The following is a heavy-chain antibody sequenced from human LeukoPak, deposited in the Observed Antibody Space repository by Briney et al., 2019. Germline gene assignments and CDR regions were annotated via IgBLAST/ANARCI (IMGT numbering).Heavy chain of an antibody. J-gene: IGHJ5*02. V-gene: IGHV1-2*02. CDR2: INPNSGGT. Sequence: GASVKVSCKASGYTFTSYDINWVRQATGQGLEWMGWINPNSGGTNYAQKFQGRVTMTRDTSISTAYMELSRLRSDDTAVYYCARDGEDTAMLRYWFDPWGQGTLVTVSS. D-gene: IGHD5-18*01. CDR1: GYTFTSYD. CDR3: ARDGEDTAMLRYWFDP.